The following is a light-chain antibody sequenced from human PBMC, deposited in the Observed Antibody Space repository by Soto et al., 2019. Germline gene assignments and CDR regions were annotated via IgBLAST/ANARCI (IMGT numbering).Light chain of an antibody. CDR3: QQSYSTTWT. CDR2: AAS. CDR1: QGISTY. V-gene: IGKV1-39*01. J-gene: IGKJ1*01. Sequence: DIQMTQSPSSLAASVGDRCTITCRASQGISTYLNWYQQKPGKAPKLLIYAASSLQSGVPSRFSGSGSETDFTLTISSLQPEDFATYSCQQSYSTTWTFGQGTKVDIK.